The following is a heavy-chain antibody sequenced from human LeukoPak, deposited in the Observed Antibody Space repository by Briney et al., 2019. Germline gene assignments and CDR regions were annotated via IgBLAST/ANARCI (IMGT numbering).Heavy chain of an antibody. J-gene: IGHJ4*02. CDR3: AKPMSGSYPPEPFDY. CDR1: GFTFSSCA. D-gene: IGHD1-26*01. Sequence: GGSLRLYCAASGFTFSSCAMTWVRQAPGKGLEWVSAISGSGGSTYYADSVKGRFTISRDNSKNTLYLQMNSLRAEDTAVYYCAKPMSGSYPPEPFDYWGQGTLVTVSS. V-gene: IGHV3-23*01. CDR2: ISGSGGST.